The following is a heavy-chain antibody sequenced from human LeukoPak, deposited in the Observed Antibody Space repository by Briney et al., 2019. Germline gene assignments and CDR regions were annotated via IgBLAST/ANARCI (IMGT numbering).Heavy chain of an antibody. Sequence: GGSLRLSCAASGFTFSTSWMSWVRQAPGKGLECVANIKPDGSEKYYVDSVKGRFTISRDNAKNSLSLQMTSLRAEDTAVYYCACGSYFDYWGQGTLVTVSS. V-gene: IGHV3-7*01. J-gene: IGHJ4*02. CDR2: IKPDGSEK. CDR3: ACGSYFDY. D-gene: IGHD1-26*01. CDR1: GFTFSTSW.